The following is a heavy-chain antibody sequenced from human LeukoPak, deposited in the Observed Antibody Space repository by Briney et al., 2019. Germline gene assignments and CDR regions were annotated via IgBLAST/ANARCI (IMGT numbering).Heavy chain of an antibody. CDR1: GFIFSSYA. J-gene: IGHJ6*02. Sequence: GGSLRLSCAASGFIFSSYAMSWVRQAPGKGLEWVSAISGSGGRTYYADSVKGRFTISRDNSKNTLYLQMNSLRAEDTAVYYCAKHYGDYDPRYYYGMDVWGQGTTVTVSS. V-gene: IGHV3-23*01. D-gene: IGHD4-17*01. CDR3: AKHYGDYDPRYYYGMDV. CDR2: ISGSGGRT.